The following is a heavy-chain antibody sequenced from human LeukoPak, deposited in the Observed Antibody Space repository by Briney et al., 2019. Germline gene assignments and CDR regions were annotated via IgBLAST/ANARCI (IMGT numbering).Heavy chain of an antibody. Sequence: GGSLRLSCAASGFTFGSYAMRWVRQAPGKGLEWVAVISYDGSNKYYADSVKGRFTISRDNSKNTLYLQMNSLRAEDTAVYYCAKSGLNRLDYWGQGTLVTVSS. CDR2: ISYDGSNK. V-gene: IGHV3-30-3*02. CDR1: GFTFGSYA. D-gene: IGHD2-15*01. CDR3: AKSGLNRLDY. J-gene: IGHJ4*02.